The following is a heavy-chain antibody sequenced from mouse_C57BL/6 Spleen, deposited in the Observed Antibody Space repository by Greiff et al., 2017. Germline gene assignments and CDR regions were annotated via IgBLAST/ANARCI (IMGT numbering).Heavy chain of an antibody. V-gene: IGHV1-61*01. Sequence: QVQLQQSGAELVRPGSSVKLSCKASGYTFTSYWMDWVKQRPGQGLEWIGNIYPSDSETHYNQKFKDKATLTVDKSSSTAYMQLSSLTSEDSAVYYCARRPYDYDEGSAMDYWGQGTSVTVSS. CDR2: IYPSDSET. CDR1: GYTFTSYW. D-gene: IGHD2-4*01. J-gene: IGHJ4*01. CDR3: ARRPYDYDEGSAMDY.